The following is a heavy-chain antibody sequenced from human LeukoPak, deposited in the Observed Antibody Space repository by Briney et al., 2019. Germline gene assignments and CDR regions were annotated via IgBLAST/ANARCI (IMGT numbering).Heavy chain of an antibody. CDR2: IIPIFGTA. CDR3: ARDLGGSCYFDY. CDR1: GGTFSSYA. Sequence: GASVKVSCKASGGTFSSYAISWVRQAPGQGLEWMGGIIPIFGTANYAQKFQGRVTITADESTSTAYMELNRLRSDDTAVFYCARDLGGSCYFDYWGQGTLVTVSS. V-gene: IGHV1-69*13. D-gene: IGHD6-13*01. J-gene: IGHJ4*02.